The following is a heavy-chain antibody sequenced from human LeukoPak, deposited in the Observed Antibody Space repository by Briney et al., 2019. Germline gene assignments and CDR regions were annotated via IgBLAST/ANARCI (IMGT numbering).Heavy chain of an antibody. CDR1: GFTFSYYG. J-gene: IGHJ3*02. CDR3: AKLLGSSGYYYDAFDI. CDR2: IRYDESSK. Sequence: GGSLRLSCAASGFTFSYYGMHWVRQAPGKGLEWVAFIRYDESSKYYADSVKGRFTISRDNSKNTLYLQMNSLRAEDTAVYYCAKLLGSSGYYYDAFDIWGQGTMVIVSS. V-gene: IGHV3-30*02. D-gene: IGHD3-22*01.